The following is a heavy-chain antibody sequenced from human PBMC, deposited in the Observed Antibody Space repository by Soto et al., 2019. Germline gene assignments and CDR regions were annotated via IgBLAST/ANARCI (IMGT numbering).Heavy chain of an antibody. CDR2: ISGHNGNT. J-gene: IGHJ4*02. CDR3: ARHRFNYYDDAVYYYFDY. CDR1: GYSFTSYG. D-gene: IGHD3-22*01. V-gene: IGHV1-18*04. Sequence: ASVKVSCKASGYSFTSYGISWVRQAPGQGPEWMGWISGHNGNTNHPQSLQGRVTMTTDTSRNTAYMELRSLRSDDTAVYYCARHRFNYYDDAVYYYFDYWGQGTLVTVSS.